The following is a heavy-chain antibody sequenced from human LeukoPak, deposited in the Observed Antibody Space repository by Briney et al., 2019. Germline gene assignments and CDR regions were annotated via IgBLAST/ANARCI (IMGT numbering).Heavy chain of an antibody. CDR2: TNHSGST. CDR3: ARSYYYGSGSYYPGSRQKYNWFDP. D-gene: IGHD3-10*01. J-gene: IGHJ5*02. CDR1: GGSFSGYY. Sequence: SETLSLTCAVYGGSFSGYYWSWIRQPPGKGLEWIGETNHSGSTNYNPSLKSRVTISVDTSKNQFSLKLSSVTAADTAVYYCARSYYYGSGSYYPGSRQKYNWFDPWGQGTLVTVSS. V-gene: IGHV4-34*01.